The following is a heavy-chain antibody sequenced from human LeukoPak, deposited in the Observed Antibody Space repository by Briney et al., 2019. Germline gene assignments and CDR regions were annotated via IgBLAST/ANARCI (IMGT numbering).Heavy chain of an antibody. CDR2: ISYDEIYT. V-gene: IGHV3-30*18. D-gene: IGHD3-22*01. CDR3: AKDSSSSWYYFDH. Sequence: GGSLRLSCAASGFSFSNYGMHWVRQAPGKGLEWVAVISYDEIYTYYGDSVNGRFTISRDNSKNMLYLQMNSLRIEVTAVYYCAKDSSSSWYYFDHWGQGTLVTVSS. CDR1: GFSFSNYG. J-gene: IGHJ4*02.